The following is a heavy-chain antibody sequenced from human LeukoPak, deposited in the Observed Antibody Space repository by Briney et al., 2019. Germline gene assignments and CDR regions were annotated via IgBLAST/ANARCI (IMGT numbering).Heavy chain of an antibody. CDR2: IGGTGSPI. Sequence: GGSLRLSRTASAFTFGDYYMTWVRQAPGKGLEWLSYIGGTGSPIYYADSLKGRFTISRDNAKKSLFLQMNSLRAEDTAIYYCARIGVTTGFDYWGPGTLVTVSS. D-gene: IGHD4-11*01. J-gene: IGHJ4*02. CDR3: ARIGVTTGFDY. CDR1: AFTFGDYY. V-gene: IGHV3-11*04.